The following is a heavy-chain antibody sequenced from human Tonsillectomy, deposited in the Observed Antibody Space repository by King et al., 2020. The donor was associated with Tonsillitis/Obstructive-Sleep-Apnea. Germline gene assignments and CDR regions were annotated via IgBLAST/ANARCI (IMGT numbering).Heavy chain of an antibody. J-gene: IGHJ3*02. CDR2: ISYDGDNK. Sequence: VQLVESGGGVVQPGRSLRLSCAASGFTFSSHAIHWVRQGPGKGLEWVAIISYDGDNKYYADSVKGRFTISRDNSKNTLYLQINSLRAEDTAVYYCAREGIYDSSGYADAFDIWGQGTMVTVSS. CDR3: AREGIYDSSGYADAFDI. V-gene: IGHV3-30*04. CDR1: GFTFSSHA. D-gene: IGHD3-22*01.